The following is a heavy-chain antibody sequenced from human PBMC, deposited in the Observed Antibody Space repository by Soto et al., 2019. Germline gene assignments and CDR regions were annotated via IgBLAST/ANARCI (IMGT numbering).Heavy chain of an antibody. V-gene: IGHV4-34*01. J-gene: IGHJ4*02. CDR3: ARGWELRNFDY. CDR1: GGSFSGYY. CDR2: VILGGRT. D-gene: IGHD1-26*01. Sequence: QVQLQQWGAGLMKPSETLSLTCAVDGGSFSGYYWSWIRQPPGKGLEWLGEVILGGRTSYSPSLKRRVTISLDAPKKQFSLKLYSVTAAGTAVYYCARGWELRNFDYWGQGTLATVSS.